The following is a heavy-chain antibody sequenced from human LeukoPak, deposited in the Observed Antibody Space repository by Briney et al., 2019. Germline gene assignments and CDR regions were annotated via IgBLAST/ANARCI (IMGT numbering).Heavy chain of an antibody. D-gene: IGHD3-10*01. CDR1: GYYFTGYY. V-gene: IGHV1-46*01. Sequence: ASEKVSCKASGYYFTGYYVHWVRQAPGQGLEWVGIINPSNAETVYAQKFQGRVTMTTDTSTSTVYMELSSLTSDDTAVYYCTRFGESHFDFWGQGTLVTVSP. CDR2: INPSNAET. J-gene: IGHJ4*02. CDR3: TRFGESHFDF.